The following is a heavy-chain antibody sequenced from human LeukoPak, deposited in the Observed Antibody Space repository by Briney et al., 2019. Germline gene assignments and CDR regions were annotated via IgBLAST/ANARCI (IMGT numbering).Heavy chain of an antibody. CDR2: MRSDGTSK. Sequence: GGSLRLSCVASGFTLTTYGMLWVRQAPGKGLQWVAFMRSDGTSKYYGDSVEGRFTISRDNSKSTLYLLMNSLSAEDTGIYYCAKDRPIKGGFDPWGQGTPVTVSS. J-gene: IGHJ5*02. D-gene: IGHD3-16*01. CDR1: GFTLTTYG. CDR3: AKDRPIKGGFDP. V-gene: IGHV3-30*02.